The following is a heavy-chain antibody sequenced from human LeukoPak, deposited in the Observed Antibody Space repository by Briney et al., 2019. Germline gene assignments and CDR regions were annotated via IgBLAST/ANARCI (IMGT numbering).Heavy chain of an antibody. J-gene: IGHJ4*02. CDR3: AKDIYCGGDCYIRAGDS. Sequence: GGSLRLSCAASGFTFSSYGMHWVRQAPGKGLEWVAFIRYDGSNKYYADSVKGRFTISRGNSKNTLYLQMNSLRAEDTAIYYCAKDIYCGGDCYIRAGDSWGQGTLVTVSS. D-gene: IGHD2-21*02. CDR1: GFTFSSYG. V-gene: IGHV3-30*02. CDR2: IRYDGSNK.